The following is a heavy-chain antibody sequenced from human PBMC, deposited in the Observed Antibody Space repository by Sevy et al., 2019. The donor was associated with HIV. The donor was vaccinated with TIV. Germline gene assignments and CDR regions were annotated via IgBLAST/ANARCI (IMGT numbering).Heavy chain of an antibody. CDR3: ARKYDSSGYFDY. Sequence: GGSLRLSCAASGFTFSRYAMNWVRQAPGKGLEWVSGISGSGGSGDKTNYADSVKGRFTISRDDSKNSQYLQLNSLRADDTAIYYCARKYDSSGYFDYWGQGTLVTVSS. CDR1: GFTFSRYA. J-gene: IGHJ4*02. D-gene: IGHD3-22*01. V-gene: IGHV3-23*01. CDR2: ISGSGGSGDKT.